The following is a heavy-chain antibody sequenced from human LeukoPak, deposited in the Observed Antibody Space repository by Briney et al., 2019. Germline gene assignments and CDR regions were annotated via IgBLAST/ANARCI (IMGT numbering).Heavy chain of an antibody. V-gene: IGHV5-51*01. CDR1: GYSFTNYW. D-gene: IGHD2-21*01. Sequence: GESLKISCKGSGYSFTNYWIGWVRQLPGKGLEWMGMIYPGDSHTRYSPSFQGQVTISADKSITTAYLQWSSLKASDTAMYYCATGDVNGGDYYSTWGQGTLVTVSS. CDR3: ATGDVNGGDYYST. J-gene: IGHJ5*02. CDR2: IYPGDSHT.